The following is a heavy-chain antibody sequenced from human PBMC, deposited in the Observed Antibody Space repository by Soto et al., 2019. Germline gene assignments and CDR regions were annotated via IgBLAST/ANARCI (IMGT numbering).Heavy chain of an antibody. D-gene: IGHD1-26*01. CDR3: ARMPYTGSNPPFDC. Sequence: SETLSLTCTVSGVSISNSSYYWGWIRRPPGKGLEWIGTIYYSGITYYNPSLKSRITISVDRYNNQFSLKLTSVTAADTAVYYCARMPYTGSNPPFDCWGRGILVTVSS. V-gene: IGHV4-39*07. CDR1: GVSISNSSYY. J-gene: IGHJ4*02. CDR2: IYYSGIT.